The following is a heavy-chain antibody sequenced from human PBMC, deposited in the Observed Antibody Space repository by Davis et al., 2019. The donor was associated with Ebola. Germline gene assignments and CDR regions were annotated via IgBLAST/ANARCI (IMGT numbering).Heavy chain of an antibody. V-gene: IGHV6-1*01. CDR2: TYYRSKWYN. Sequence: SQNRSLTRAISGDSVSRNSAAWNWISQSPSRGLEWLGRTYYRSKWYNDYAVSVKSRITINPDTSKNQFSLKLSSVTAADTAVYYCARPMVDSGTYYFDYWGQGTLVTVSS. CDR1: GDSVSRNSAA. J-gene: IGHJ4*02. CDR3: ARPMVDSGTYYFDY. D-gene: IGHD2-15*01.